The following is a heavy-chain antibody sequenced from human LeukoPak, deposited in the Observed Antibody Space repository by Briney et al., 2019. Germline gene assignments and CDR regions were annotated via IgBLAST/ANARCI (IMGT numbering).Heavy chain of an antibody. J-gene: IGHJ5*02. Sequence: ASVKVSCKASGGTFSSYAISWVRQAPGQGLEWMGGIIPIFGTANYAQKFQGRVTITADKSTSTAYMELSSLRSEDTAVYYCASRPVNSLNWFDPWGQGTLVTVSS. D-gene: IGHD5-18*01. CDR1: GGTFSSYA. CDR2: IIPIFGTA. V-gene: IGHV1-69*06. CDR3: ASRPVNSLNWFDP.